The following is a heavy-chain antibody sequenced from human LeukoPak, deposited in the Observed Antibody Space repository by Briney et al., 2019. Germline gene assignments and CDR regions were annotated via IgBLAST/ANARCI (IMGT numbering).Heavy chain of an antibody. CDR3: ARAYMSHPDY. V-gene: IGHV3-74*01. CDR2: IKSDGSST. CDR1: GFTFSSYC. Sequence: GGSLRLSSAASGFTFSSYCVHCVRQAPGKGLVCVSRIKSDGSSTSYADSVKGRFTISRDDAKNTLYLQMNSLRAEDTAVYYCARAYMSHPDYWGQGALVTVSS. J-gene: IGHJ4*02. D-gene: IGHD4-11*01.